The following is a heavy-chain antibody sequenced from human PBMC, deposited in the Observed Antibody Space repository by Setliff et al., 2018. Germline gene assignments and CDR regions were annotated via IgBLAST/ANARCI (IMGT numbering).Heavy chain of an antibody. J-gene: IGHJ6*03. V-gene: IGHV4-39*07. CDR1: GGSISSGSYY. CDR3: AREQWLDPPGYYYMDV. Sequence: SETLSLTCTVSGGSISSGSYYWSWIRQPPGKGLEWIGSIYHSGSTYYNSSLKSRVTMSIDTSKNQFSLKLNSVTAADMAVYYCAREQWLDPPGYYYMDVWAKGTTVTVS. D-gene: IGHD6-19*01. CDR2: IYHSGST.